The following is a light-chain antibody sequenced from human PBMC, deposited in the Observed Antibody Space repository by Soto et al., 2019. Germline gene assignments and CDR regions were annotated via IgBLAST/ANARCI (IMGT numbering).Light chain of an antibody. CDR2: GAS. CDR3: QQYNNWPIT. J-gene: IGKJ5*01. Sequence: EIVMTQSPATLSVSPGERATLSCRASQSVSSNLAWYQQKPGQAPRLLIYGASTRATGIPARFSGSGSGTEFILTIISLQSEDFGVYYCQQYNNWPITFGQGTRLEIK. CDR1: QSVSSN. V-gene: IGKV3-15*01.